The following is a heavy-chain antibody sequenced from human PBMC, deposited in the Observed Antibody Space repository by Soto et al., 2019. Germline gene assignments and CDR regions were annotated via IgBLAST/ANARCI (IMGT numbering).Heavy chain of an antibody. CDR3: ARDLRGDGDAYFYYGMDV. J-gene: IGHJ6*02. CDR2: INPSGGST. V-gene: IGHV1-46*01. D-gene: IGHD4-17*01. CDR1: GYIFTSLS. Sequence: QVQLVQSGAEVKKPGASVKISCKPSGYIFTSLSIHWVRQAPGQGLEWLGIINPSGGSTTYAQKFRGRVIMTRDTSTRTVYMELSSLRSEDTAVYYCARDLRGDGDAYFYYGMDVWGQGTTVTVSS.